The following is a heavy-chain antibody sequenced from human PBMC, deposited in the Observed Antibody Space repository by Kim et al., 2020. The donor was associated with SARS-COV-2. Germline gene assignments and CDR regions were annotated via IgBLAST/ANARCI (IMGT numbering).Heavy chain of an antibody. V-gene: IGHV3-73*01. Sequence: GGSLRLSCAASGFAFSGSVIQWVRQASGKGLEWVGRIKSKTDNYATAYAAPMTGRFTISRDDSKNTAYLQMNSLQTEDTAVYYCAAYGVSSAFDYWGQGSLVTVSS. CDR2: IKSKTDNYAT. CDR3: AAYGVSSAFDY. J-gene: IGHJ4*02. D-gene: IGHD4-17*01. CDR1: GFAFSGSV.